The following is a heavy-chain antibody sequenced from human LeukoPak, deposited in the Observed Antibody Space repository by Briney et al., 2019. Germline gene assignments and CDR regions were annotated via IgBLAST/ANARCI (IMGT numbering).Heavy chain of an antibody. J-gene: IGHJ4*02. D-gene: IGHD6-6*01. CDR2: MHPNSGNT. CDR3: ARVSTLYSSSSGY. CDR1: GYTFTSYD. Sequence: GASVKVSCKASGYTFTSYDINWVRQDTGQWLECMEWMHPNSGNTGYAQKFQGRVTMSRNTSISTAYMELSSLRSEDTAVYYCARVSTLYSSSSGYWGQGTLVTVSS. V-gene: IGHV1-8*01.